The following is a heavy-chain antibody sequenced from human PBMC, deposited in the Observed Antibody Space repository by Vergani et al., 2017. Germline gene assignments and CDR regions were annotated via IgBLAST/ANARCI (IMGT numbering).Heavy chain of an antibody. CDR2: IRSKAYGGTT. D-gene: IGHD3-10*01. Sequence: EVQLVESGGGLVQPGRSLRLSCTASGFTFGDYAMSWFRQAPGKGLEWVGFIRSKAYGGTTEYAASVKGRFTISRDDSKSIAYLQMNSLKTEDTAVYYCTRVNYYGSGGLDYYYYMDVWGKGTTVTVSS. J-gene: IGHJ6*03. V-gene: IGHV3-49*03. CDR1: GFTFGDYA. CDR3: TRVNYYGSGGLDYYYYMDV.